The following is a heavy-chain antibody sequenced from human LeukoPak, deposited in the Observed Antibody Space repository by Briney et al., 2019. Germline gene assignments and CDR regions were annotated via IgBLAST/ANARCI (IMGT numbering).Heavy chain of an antibody. J-gene: IGHJ6*03. V-gene: IGHV4-39*07. CDR2: IYYSGST. CDR3: ARVGLERGMDYYYYYMDV. D-gene: IGHD1-1*01. CDR1: GGSISSSSYY. Sequence: SETLSLTCIVSGGSISSSSYYWGWIRQPPGKGLEWIGNIYYSGSTYYNPSLKSRVTMSVDTSKNQFSLKLSSVTAADTAVYYCARVGLERGMDYYYYYMDVWGKGTTVTISS.